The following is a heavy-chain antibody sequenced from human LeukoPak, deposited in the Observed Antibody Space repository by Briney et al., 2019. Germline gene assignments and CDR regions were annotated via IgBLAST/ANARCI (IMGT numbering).Heavy chain of an antibody. CDR1: GFTVNSNY. D-gene: IGHD6-13*01. V-gene: IGHV3-66*01. CDR3: ARVPRPGIAAAGRVDY. J-gene: IGHJ4*02. CDR2: IYSGGST. Sequence: GGSLRLSCAASGFTVNSNYMSWVRQAPGKGLEWVSVIYSGGSTYYADSVKGRFTISRDNAKNSLYLQMNSLRAEDTAVYYCARVPRPGIAAAGRVDYWGQGTLVTVSS.